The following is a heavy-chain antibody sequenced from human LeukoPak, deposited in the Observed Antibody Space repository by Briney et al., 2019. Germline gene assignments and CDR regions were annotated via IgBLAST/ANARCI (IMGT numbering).Heavy chain of an antibody. CDR1: GGSISSDSYY. CDR3: ARGVRESYYYYYMDV. V-gene: IGHV4-61*02. CDR2: IYTSEST. J-gene: IGHJ6*03. D-gene: IGHD3-10*01. Sequence: SQTLSLTCTVSGGSISSDSYYWSWIRQPAGKGLEWIGRIYTSESTNYNSSLKSRVTISVDTSKNQFSLKLSSLTAADTAVYYCARGVRESYYYYYMDVWGKGTTVTISS.